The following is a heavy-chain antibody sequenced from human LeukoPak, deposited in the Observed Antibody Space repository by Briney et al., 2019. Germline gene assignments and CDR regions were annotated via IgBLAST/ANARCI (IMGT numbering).Heavy chain of an antibody. CDR3: ARNPPDY. CDR1: GXTFSHYE. J-gene: IGHJ4*02. Sequence: GGSLRLSCAASGXTFSHYEMHWVRQAPGKGLEWVSYISSSGSNTYYADSVKGRFTISRDNAKNALYLQMNRLRAEDTAVYYCARNPPDYWGQGALVTVSS. CDR2: ISSSGSNT. V-gene: IGHV3-48*03.